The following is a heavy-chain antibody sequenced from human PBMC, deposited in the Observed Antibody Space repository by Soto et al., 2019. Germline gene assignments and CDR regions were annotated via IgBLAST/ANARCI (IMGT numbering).Heavy chain of an antibody. Sequence: SETLSLTCTVSGGSVSSGTYCWGWIRQPPGKGLEWIGYIYISGSTNYNSSLESRVTISADTPKNQFSLKLNSVTAADTAVYYCARVNYCSSSSCYWFDYWGQGSLVTAPQ. CDR2: IYISGST. CDR3: ARVNYCSSSSCYWFDY. V-gene: IGHV4-61*01. CDR1: GGSVSSGTYC. J-gene: IGHJ4*02. D-gene: IGHD2-2*01.